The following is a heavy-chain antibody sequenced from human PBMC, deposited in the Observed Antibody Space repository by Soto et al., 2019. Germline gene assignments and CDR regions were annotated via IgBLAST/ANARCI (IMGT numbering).Heavy chain of an antibody. CDR1: GFTFSDHA. Sequence: EVQLLESGGGLVQPGGSLRLSCTASGFTFSDHAMTWVRQAPGKGLEWVSGISGGGSGAYYADSVKGRFTVSRANSKNTLFLQMDSLRAEDTAGYYCAIDLWWYTHWGQGTLVTVSS. CDR2: ISGGGSGA. V-gene: IGHV3-23*01. CDR3: AIDLWWYTH. J-gene: IGHJ4*02. D-gene: IGHD2-15*01.